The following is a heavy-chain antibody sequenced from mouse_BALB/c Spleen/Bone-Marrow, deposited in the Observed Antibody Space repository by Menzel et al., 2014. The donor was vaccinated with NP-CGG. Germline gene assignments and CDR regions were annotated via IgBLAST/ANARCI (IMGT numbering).Heavy chain of an antibody. Sequence: QVQLQQSGAELAKPGASVKMSCKASGYTFTSYWMHWVKQRPGQGLEWIGYINPSTGYTEYNQKFKDKATLTADKSSSXAYMQLSSLTSEDSAVYYCARGNYEAMDYWGQGTSVTVSS. CDR3: ARGNYEAMDY. CDR2: INPSTGYT. V-gene: IGHV1-7*01. D-gene: IGHD2-1*01. CDR1: GYTFTSYW. J-gene: IGHJ4*01.